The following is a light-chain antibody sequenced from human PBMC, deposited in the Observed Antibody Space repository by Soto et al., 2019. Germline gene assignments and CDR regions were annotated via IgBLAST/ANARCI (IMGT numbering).Light chain of an antibody. CDR1: SSDVGSYNL. Sequence: QSALAQPASVSGSPGQSITISCTGTSSDVGSYNLVSWYQHHPGKAPKLMIYEGSKWPSGVSNRFSGSKSGNTASLTISGLQAEDEADYYCCSYAGSSTYVFGTG. J-gene: IGLJ1*01. CDR3: CSYAGSSTYV. V-gene: IGLV2-23*01. CDR2: EGS.